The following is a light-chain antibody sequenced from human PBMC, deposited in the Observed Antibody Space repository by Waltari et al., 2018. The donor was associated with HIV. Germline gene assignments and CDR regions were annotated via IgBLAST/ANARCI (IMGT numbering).Light chain of an antibody. J-gene: IGLJ3*02. Sequence: QSALTQPSSASGSPEQSVTISCTGTRSDVGNYAYVSWYQQHPGKAPKRLIYEVNKRPSGVPARFSGSKSGDTASLTVAGLQAEDEADYYCTSYGGRNNRVLFGGGTRLTVL. V-gene: IGLV2-8*01. CDR2: EVN. CDR1: RSDVGNYAY. CDR3: TSYGGRNNRVL.